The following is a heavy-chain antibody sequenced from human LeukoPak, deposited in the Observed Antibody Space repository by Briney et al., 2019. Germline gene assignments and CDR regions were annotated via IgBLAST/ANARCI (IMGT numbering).Heavy chain of an antibody. D-gene: IGHD5-12*01. CDR3: STSPTRASPGY. CDR2: IIPILRTA. J-gene: IGHJ4*02. V-gene: IGHV1-69*13. Sequence: GASVKVSCKASGGTFSTFAISWVRQAPGQGLEWMGGIIPILRTANYAQKFQGRVTITADEATSTAYMELSSLRSEDTAMYFCSTSPTRASPGYWGQGTPVTVSS. CDR1: GGTFSTFA.